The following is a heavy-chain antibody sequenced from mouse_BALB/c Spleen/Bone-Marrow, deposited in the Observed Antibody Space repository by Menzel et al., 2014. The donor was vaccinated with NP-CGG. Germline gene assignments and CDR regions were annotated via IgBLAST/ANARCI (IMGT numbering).Heavy chain of an antibody. V-gene: IGHV1-7*01. D-gene: IGHD2-12*01. CDR2: INPSTGYT. CDR3: ARWGDDGTFDY. J-gene: IGHJ2*01. Sequence: LVESGAELAKPGASVKMSCKASGYTFTSYWMHWVKQRPGQGLKWIGYINPSTGYTEYNQKFKDKATLTADKSSSTAYMQLSSLTSEDSAVYYCARWGDDGTFDYWGQGTTLTVSS. CDR1: GYTFTSYW.